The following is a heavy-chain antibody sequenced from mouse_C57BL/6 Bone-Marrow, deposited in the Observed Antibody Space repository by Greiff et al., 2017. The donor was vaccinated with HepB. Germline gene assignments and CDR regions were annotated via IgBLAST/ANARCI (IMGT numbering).Heavy chain of an antibody. J-gene: IGHJ3*01. Sequence: VQLQQSGPVLVKPGASVKMSCKASGYTFTDYYMNWVKQSHGKSLEWIGDINPYNGGTSYNQKFKGKATLTVDKSSSTAYMELNSLTSEDSAVSYCARSGDGYDGAWFAYWGQGTLVTVSA. V-gene: IGHV1-19*01. D-gene: IGHD2-2*01. CDR3: ARSGDGYDGAWFAY. CDR1: GYTFTDYY. CDR2: INPYNGGT.